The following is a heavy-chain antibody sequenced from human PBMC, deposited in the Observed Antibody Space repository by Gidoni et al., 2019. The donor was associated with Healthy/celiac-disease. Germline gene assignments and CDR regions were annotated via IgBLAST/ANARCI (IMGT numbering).Heavy chain of an antibody. CDR2: IKQDGSEK. CDR3: ARGSLLVVAPYYFDY. V-gene: IGHV3-7*03. Sequence: EVQLVESGGGLVQPGGSLRLSCAASGFTFSSYWMSWVRQAPGKGLEWVANIKQDGSEKYYVDSVKGRFTISRDNAKNSLYLQMNSLRAEDTAVYYCARGSLLVVAPYYFDYWGQGTLVTVSS. D-gene: IGHD2-15*01. CDR1: GFTFSSYW. J-gene: IGHJ4*02.